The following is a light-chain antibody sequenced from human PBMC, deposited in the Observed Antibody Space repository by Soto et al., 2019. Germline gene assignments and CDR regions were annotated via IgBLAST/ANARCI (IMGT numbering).Light chain of an antibody. Sequence: EIVLTQSPATLSVSPGERATLSCRASQSINNNYLAWYQQKPGQAPRLLIYGISTRATGVPARFSGSGSGTEFTLSISSLQSEDFAVYYCQHYKTWPLSFGGGTRVEI. J-gene: IGKJ4*01. V-gene: IGKV3-15*01. CDR1: QSINNN. CDR2: GIS. CDR3: QHYKTWPLS.